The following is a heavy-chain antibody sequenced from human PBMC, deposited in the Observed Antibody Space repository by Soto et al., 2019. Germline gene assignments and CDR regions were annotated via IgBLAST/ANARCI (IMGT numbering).Heavy chain of an antibody. J-gene: IGHJ3*02. Sequence: ASVKVSCKASGYTFTSYYMHWVRQAPGQGLEWMGIINPSGGSTSYAQKFQGRVTMTRDTSTSTVYMELSSLRSEDMAVYYCARVPPRGHSGYDNVDIWGQGTMVTVSS. CDR1: GYTFTSYY. V-gene: IGHV1-46*03. CDR2: INPSGGST. CDR3: ARVPPRGHSGYDNVDI. D-gene: IGHD5-12*01.